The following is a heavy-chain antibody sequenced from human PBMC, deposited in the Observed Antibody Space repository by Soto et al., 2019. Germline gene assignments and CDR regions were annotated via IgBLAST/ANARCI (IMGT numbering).Heavy chain of an antibody. CDR2: IWYDGSNK. D-gene: IGHD6-13*01. CDR3: ARDRAMRAAAGIFDY. CDR1: GFTFSSYG. J-gene: IGHJ4*02. V-gene: IGHV3-33*01. Sequence: GGSLRLSCAASGFTFSSYGMHWVRQAPGKGLEWVAVIWYDGSNKYYADSVKGRFTISRDNSKNTLYLQMNSLRAEDTAVYYCARDRAMRAAAGIFDYWGQGTLVTVSS.